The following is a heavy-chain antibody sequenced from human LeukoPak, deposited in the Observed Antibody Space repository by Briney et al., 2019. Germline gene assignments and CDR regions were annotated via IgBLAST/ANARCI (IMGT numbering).Heavy chain of an antibody. V-gene: IGHV1-46*01. J-gene: IGHJ5*02. D-gene: IGHD2-2*01. Sequence: ASVKVSCKASGYTFTSYYLHWVRHAPGQGLEWMGLINPSGGSTSYAQKFQGWVTMTRDTSISTAYMELSRLRSDDTAVYYCARGGIVVVPADTSNWFDPWGQGTLVTVSS. CDR3: ARGGIVVVPADTSNWFDP. CDR1: GYTFTSYY. CDR2: INPSGGST.